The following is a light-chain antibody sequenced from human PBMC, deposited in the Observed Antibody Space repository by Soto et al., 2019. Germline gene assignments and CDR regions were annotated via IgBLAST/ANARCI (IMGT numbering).Light chain of an antibody. CDR2: GNS. CDR1: SSNIWAGYD. J-gene: IGLJ2*01. Sequence: QSVLTQPPSVSGAPGQRVTISCTGSSSNIWAGYDVHWYQQLPGTAPKLLIYGNSNRPSGVPDRFSGSKSGTSASLAITGLQAEDEADYYCQSYDSSLSAHVVFGGGTQLTVL. V-gene: IGLV1-40*01. CDR3: QSYDSSLSAHVV.